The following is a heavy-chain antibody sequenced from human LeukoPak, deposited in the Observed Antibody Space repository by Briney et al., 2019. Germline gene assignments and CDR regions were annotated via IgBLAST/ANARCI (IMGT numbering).Heavy chain of an antibody. CDR1: GGSISSYY. V-gene: IGHV4-59*12. J-gene: IGHJ4*02. D-gene: IGHD3-10*01. Sequence: SSETLSLTCTVSGGSISSYYWSWIRQPPGKGLEWIGYIYYSGSTNYNPSLKSRVTMSVDTSKNQFSLKLSSVTAADTAVYYCARGRPWFFYWGQGTLVTVSS. CDR3: ARGRPWFFY. CDR2: IYYSGST.